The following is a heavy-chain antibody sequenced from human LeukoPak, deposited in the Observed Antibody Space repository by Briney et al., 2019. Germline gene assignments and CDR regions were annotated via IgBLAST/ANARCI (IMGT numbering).Heavy chain of an antibody. D-gene: IGHD6-19*01. CDR3: ARGLGASGWYSLDS. CDR2: IYYTET. Sequence: SETLSLTCTVSGGSVSNYYWSWIRQSPGEGLEWIGYIYYTETSYNPSLKSRVTISADTSKNQFSLKLTSVTAADTAVYYCARGLGASGWYSLDSWGQGTLVTVSA. CDR1: GGSVSNYY. V-gene: IGHV4-59*08. J-gene: IGHJ4*02.